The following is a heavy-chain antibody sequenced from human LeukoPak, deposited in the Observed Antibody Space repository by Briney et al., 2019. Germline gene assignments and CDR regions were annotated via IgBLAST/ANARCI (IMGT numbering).Heavy chain of an antibody. Sequence: SETLSLTCTVSGGSISSNYWSWIRQPPGKGLEWIGYSGSTNYNPSLKSRVTISVDTSKNQFSLKLSSVTAADTAVYYCARLIGYNYGAKYFDYWGQGTLVTVSS. CDR1: GGSISSNY. CDR3: ARLIGYNYGAKYFDY. D-gene: IGHD5-18*01. CDR2: SGST. J-gene: IGHJ4*02. V-gene: IGHV4-59*08.